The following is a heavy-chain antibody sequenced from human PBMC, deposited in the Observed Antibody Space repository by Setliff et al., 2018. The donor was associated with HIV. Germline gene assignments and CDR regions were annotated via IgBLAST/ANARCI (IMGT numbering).Heavy chain of an antibody. Sequence: GASVKVSCKASGYTFTSYYLHWVRQAPGQGLEWMGMINPSGGSASYAQKFQGRVTMSRDTSRSTVYMELSSLRSEDTAVYYCARCYYDSSGPTDAFDIWGQGTVVTVSS. CDR3: ARCYYDSSGPTDAFDI. D-gene: IGHD3-22*01. CDR2: INPSGGSA. CDR1: GYTFTSYY. J-gene: IGHJ3*02. V-gene: IGHV1-46*01.